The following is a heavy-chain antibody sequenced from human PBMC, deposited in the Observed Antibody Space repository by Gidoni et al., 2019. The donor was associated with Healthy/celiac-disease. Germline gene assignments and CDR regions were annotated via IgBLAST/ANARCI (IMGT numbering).Heavy chain of an antibody. V-gene: IGHV3-30*18. D-gene: IGHD4-17*01. CDR2: ISYDGSKK. CDR3: AKGDYGDYVDYYYGMDV. J-gene: IGHJ6*02. Sequence: QVQLVESGGGVVQPGRSLRLSCAASGFTFSSYGMHGVRQAPGKGLEWVEVISYDGSKKYYADSVKGRFTISRDNSKNTLYLQMNSLRAEDTAVYYCAKGDYGDYVDYYYGMDVWGQGTTVTVSS. CDR1: GFTFSSYG.